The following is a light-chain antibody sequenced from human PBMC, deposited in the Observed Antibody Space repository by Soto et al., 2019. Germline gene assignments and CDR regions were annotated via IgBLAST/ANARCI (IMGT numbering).Light chain of an antibody. J-gene: IGLJ2*01. CDR1: SSDIGGYDY. CDR2: DVT. V-gene: IGLV2-14*01. CDR3: SSYTSTSTLVV. Sequence: QSALTQPASVSGSPGQWITISCTGTSSDIGGYDYVSWYQQYPGKVPKLMIYDVTNRASGVPSRFSASKSGDTASLTISGLQAEDEADYYCSSYTSTSTLVVFGGGTKLTVL.